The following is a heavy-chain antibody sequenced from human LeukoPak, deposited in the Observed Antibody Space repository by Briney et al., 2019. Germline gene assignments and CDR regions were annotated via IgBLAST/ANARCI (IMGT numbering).Heavy chain of an antibody. Sequence: GGSLSLSCTASGFTFTSAGVSWVRQAPGKGLEWVGRIKGKTDGGTTDYAAPLKGRFTISRDDSKNTLYLQMNRLKTVDAAVYYCTTLSGPIVYWGEGTLVTVSS. CDR2: IKGKTDGGTT. CDR3: TTLSGPIVY. V-gene: IGHV3-15*01. CDR1: GFTFTSAG. J-gene: IGHJ4*02. D-gene: IGHD1-26*01.